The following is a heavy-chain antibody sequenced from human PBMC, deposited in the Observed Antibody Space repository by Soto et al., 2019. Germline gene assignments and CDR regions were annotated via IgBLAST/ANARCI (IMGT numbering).Heavy chain of an antibody. D-gene: IGHD1-7*01. V-gene: IGHV1-2*02. CDR1: GYTFTGYY. CDR2: INPNSGGT. CDR3: ARDRLELPLRTYYFDY. Sequence: GASVKVSCKASGYTFTGYYMHWVRQAPGQGLEWMGWINPNSGGTNYAQKFQGRVTMTRDTSISTAYMELSRLRSDDTGVYYCARDRLELPLRTYYFDYWGQGTLVTVSS. J-gene: IGHJ4*02.